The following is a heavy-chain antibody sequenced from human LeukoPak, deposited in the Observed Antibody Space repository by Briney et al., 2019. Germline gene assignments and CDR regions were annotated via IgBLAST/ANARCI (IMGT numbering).Heavy chain of an antibody. CDR2: ISSSSSYI. Sequence: GGSLRLSCAASGFTFSSYSMNWVRQAPGKRLEWVSSISSSSSYIYYADSVKGRFTISRDNAKNSLYLQMNSLRAEDTAVYYCARGYCSSTSCSYYFDYWGQGTLVTVSS. V-gene: IGHV3-21*01. D-gene: IGHD2-2*01. CDR1: GFTFSSYS. CDR3: ARGYCSSTSCSYYFDY. J-gene: IGHJ4*02.